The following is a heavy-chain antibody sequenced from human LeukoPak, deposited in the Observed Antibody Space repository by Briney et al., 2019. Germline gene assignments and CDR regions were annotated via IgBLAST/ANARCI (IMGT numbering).Heavy chain of an antibody. J-gene: IGHJ3*02. V-gene: IGHV7-4-1*02. CDR1: GYTFTSYA. CDR3: ARDGGDIVVVPAAIEDAFDI. CDR2: INTNTGNP. Sequence: ASVKVSCKASGYTFTSYAMNWVRQAPGQGLEWMGWINTNTGNPTYAQGFTGRFVFSLDTSVSTAYLQISSLKAEDTAVYYCARDGGDIVVVPAAIEDAFDIWGQGTMVTVSS. D-gene: IGHD2-2*02.